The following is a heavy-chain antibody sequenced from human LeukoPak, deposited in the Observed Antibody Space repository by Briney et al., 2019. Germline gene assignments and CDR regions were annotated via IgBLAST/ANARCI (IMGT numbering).Heavy chain of an antibody. D-gene: IGHD2-15*01. J-gene: IGHJ4*02. CDR3: ARDFVARLDY. CDR2: IKQDGSEK. V-gene: IGHV3-7*01. Sequence: PGGSLRLSCAASGFTFSNYWMSWVRQAPGKGLEWVANIKQDGSEKNYVDSVKGRFTISRDNAKNSLYLQMNSLRAEDTAVYYCARDFVARLDYWGQGTLVTVSS. CDR1: GFTFSNYW.